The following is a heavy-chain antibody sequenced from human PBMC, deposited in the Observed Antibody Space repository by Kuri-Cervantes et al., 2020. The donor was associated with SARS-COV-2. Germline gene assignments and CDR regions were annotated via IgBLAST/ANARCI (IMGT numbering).Heavy chain of an antibody. J-gene: IGHJ6*03. V-gene: IGHV3-21*05. CDR3: AKDWGAGQWLEYYYYMDV. CDR1: GFTFSSYN. Sequence: GESLKISCAASGFTFSSYNMNWVRQAPGKGLEWISYITSSSSIYYAVSVKGRFTISRDNAKNSLNLQMNSLRAEDMAVYYCAKDWGAGQWLEYYYYMDVWGKGTTVTVSS. D-gene: IGHD6-19*01. CDR2: ITSSSSI.